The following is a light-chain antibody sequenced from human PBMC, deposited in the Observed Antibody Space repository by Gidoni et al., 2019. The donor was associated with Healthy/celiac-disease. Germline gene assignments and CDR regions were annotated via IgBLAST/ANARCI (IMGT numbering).Light chain of an antibody. CDR1: QSVSSY. Sequence: EIVLTQSPATLSLSPGERATLSCRASQSVSSYLAWYQQKPGQAPRLLIYDASNRATGIPARCSGSGSGTDCTLTNSSLEPEDFAVYYCQQRSNWPRSITFXQXTRLEIK. CDR2: DAS. CDR3: QQRSNWPRSIT. V-gene: IGKV3-11*01. J-gene: IGKJ5*01.